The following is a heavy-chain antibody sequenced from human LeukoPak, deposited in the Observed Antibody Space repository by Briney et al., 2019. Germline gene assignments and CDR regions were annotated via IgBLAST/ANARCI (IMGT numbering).Heavy chain of an antibody. Sequence: ASVKVSCKASGYTFTSYGISWVRQAPGHGLEWMGWISTYNGNTNCAQKLQGRVNMTTDTSTSTAYMEVRSLRSDDTAVYYCARDLSQYDSSGYCLGYWGQGTLVTVSS. D-gene: IGHD3-22*01. V-gene: IGHV1-18*01. CDR1: GYTFTSYG. CDR2: ISTYNGNT. CDR3: ARDLSQYDSSGYCLGY. J-gene: IGHJ4*02.